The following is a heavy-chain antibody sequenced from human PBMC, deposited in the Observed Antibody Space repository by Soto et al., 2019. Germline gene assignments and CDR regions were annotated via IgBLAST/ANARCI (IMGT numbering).Heavy chain of an antibody. Sequence: QVQLVQSGAEEKKPGASVKVSCKASGYTFTSYAMHWVRQAPGQRLEWMGWINAGNGNTKYSQKFQGRVTITRDTSAGTAYRELGSLRSEDTAVYYCARGGGWYVWFDPWGQGTLVTVSS. CDR1: GYTFTSYA. CDR3: ARGGGWYVWFDP. V-gene: IGHV1-3*05. J-gene: IGHJ5*02. D-gene: IGHD6-19*01. CDR2: INAGNGNT.